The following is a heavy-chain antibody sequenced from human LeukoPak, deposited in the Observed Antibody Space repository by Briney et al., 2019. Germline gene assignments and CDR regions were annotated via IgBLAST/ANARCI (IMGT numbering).Heavy chain of an antibody. CDR2: ISSSSSYI. CDR3: ARTPRGYRRPNWFDP. J-gene: IGHJ5*02. Sequence: GGSLGLSCAASGFTFSSYSMNWVRQAPGKGLEWVSSISSSSSYIYYADSVKGRFTISRDNAKNSLYLQMNSLRAEDTAVYYCARTPRGYRRPNWFDPWGQGTLVTLSS. V-gene: IGHV3-21*01. CDR1: GFTFSSYS. D-gene: IGHD2-15*01.